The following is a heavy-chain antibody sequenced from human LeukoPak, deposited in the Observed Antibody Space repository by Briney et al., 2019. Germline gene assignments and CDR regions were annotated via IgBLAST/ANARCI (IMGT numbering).Heavy chain of an antibody. CDR2: IYTSGST. J-gene: IGHJ6*02. CDR3: ARESYYYDSSGYYYGDYYYYYGMDV. CDR1: GGSISSGSYH. D-gene: IGHD3-22*01. V-gene: IGHV4-61*02. Sequence: SETLSLTCTVSGGSISSGSYHWSWIRQPAGKGLEWIGRIYTSGSTNYNPSLKSRVTISVDTSKNQFSLKLSSVTAADTAVYYCARESYYYDSSGYYYGDYYYYYGMDVWGQGTTVTVSS.